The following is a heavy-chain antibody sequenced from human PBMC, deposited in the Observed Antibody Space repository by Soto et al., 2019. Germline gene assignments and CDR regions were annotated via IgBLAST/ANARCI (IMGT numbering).Heavy chain of an antibody. CDR3: ARNGTYSSSLSKYSGMDV. V-gene: IGHV1-69*13. D-gene: IGHD6-6*01. J-gene: IGHJ6*02. CDR2: IVPMFGTA. Sequence: SVKVSCKASGGTFANFIMNWVRQTPGQGLEWMGGIVPMFGTATYAEKFKGRVTISATESTSTAYMELTSLRSEDTAVYYCARNGTYSSSLSKYSGMDVWGQGNTVTV. CDR1: GGTFANFI.